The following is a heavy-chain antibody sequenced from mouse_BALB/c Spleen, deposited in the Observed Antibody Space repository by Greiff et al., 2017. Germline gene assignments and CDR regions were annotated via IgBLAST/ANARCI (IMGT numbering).Heavy chain of an antibody. CDR1: GYAFTSYN. CDR3: AYRYDDDPYYAMDY. CDR2: IDPYNGGT. Sequence: LVESGPELVKPGASVKVSCKASGYAFTSYNMYWVKQSHGKSLEWIGYIDPYNGGTSYNQKFKGKATLTVDKSSSTAYMHLNSLTSEDSAVYYCAYRYDDDPYYAMDYWGQGTSVTVSS. V-gene: IGHV1S135*01. D-gene: IGHD2-14*01. J-gene: IGHJ4*01.